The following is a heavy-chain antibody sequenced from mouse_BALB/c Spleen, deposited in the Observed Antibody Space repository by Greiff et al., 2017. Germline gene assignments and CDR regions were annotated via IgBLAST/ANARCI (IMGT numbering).Heavy chain of an antibody. J-gene: IGHJ4*01. CDR3: ARLGYGYAMDY. Sequence: EVMLVESGGGLVQPGGSRKLSCAASGFTFSSFGMHWVRQAPEKGLEWVAYISSGSSTIYYADTVKGRFTISRDNPKNTLFLQMTSLRSEDTAMYYCARLGYGYAMDYWGQGTSVTVSS. V-gene: IGHV5-17*02. CDR1: GFTFSSFG. D-gene: IGHD2-14*01. CDR2: ISSGSSTI.